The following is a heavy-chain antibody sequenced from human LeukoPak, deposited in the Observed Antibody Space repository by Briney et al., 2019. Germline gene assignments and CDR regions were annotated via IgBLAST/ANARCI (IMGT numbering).Heavy chain of an antibody. CDR3: ARDLDSGYDPISFDY. J-gene: IGHJ4*02. CDR1: GFTFSSYG. D-gene: IGHD5-12*01. V-gene: IGHV3-21*01. Sequence: PGGSLRLSCAASGFTFSSYGMNWVRQAPGKGLEWVSSISSSSGYIYYADSVKGRFTISRDNAKNSLYLQMNSLRAEDTAVYYCARDLDSGYDPISFDYWGQGTLVTVSS. CDR2: ISSSSGYI.